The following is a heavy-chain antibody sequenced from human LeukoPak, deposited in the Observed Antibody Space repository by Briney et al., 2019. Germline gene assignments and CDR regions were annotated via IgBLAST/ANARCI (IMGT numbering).Heavy chain of an antibody. CDR1: GYTFTGYY. J-gene: IGHJ5*02. Sequence: ASVKVSCKASGYTFTGYYMHWVRQAPGQGLEWMGWINPNSGGTNYAQKLQGRVTMTRDTSISTAYMELSRLRSDDTAVYYCARERGVLLWFGEFGLDPWGQGTLVTVSS. V-gene: IGHV1-2*02. CDR3: ARERGVLLWFGEFGLDP. D-gene: IGHD3-10*01. CDR2: INPNSGGT.